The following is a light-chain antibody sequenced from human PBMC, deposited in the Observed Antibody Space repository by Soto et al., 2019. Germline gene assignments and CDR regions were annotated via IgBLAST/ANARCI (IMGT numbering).Light chain of an antibody. CDR1: SSNIGAGYD. J-gene: IGLJ2*01. CDR2: GNS. V-gene: IGLV1-40*01. Sequence: QSALTQPPSVSGAPGQRVTISCTGSSSNIGAGYDVHWYQQLPGTAPKLLIYGNSNRPSGVPDRFSGSKSGTSASLAITGLQAEDEADYYCQSYDSSLSGSTVFGGWTQLTVL. CDR3: QSYDSSLSGSTV.